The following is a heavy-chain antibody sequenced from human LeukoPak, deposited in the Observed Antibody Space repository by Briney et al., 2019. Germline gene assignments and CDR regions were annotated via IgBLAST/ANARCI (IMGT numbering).Heavy chain of an antibody. CDR2: LNPDGGAE. D-gene: IGHD1-26*01. CDR1: GFTFSTSW. CDR3: ARPLALHAFDI. Sequence: GGSLRLSCAASGFTFSTSWMNWVRQAPGKGLEWVANLNPDGGAERYVDSVKGRFTISRDNSKNTLYLQMNSLRAEDTAVDYCARPLALHAFDIWGQGTMVTVSS. J-gene: IGHJ3*02. V-gene: IGHV3-7*03.